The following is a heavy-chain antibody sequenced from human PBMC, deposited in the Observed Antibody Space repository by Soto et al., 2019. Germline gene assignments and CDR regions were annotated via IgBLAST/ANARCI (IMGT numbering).Heavy chain of an antibody. CDR1: GFTFSSYE. D-gene: IGHD3-22*01. CDR3: ARDTNYYDSSGYY. V-gene: IGHV3-48*03. CDR2: ISSSGSTI. Sequence: GGSLRLSCAASGFTFSSYEMNWVRQAPGKGLEWVSYISSSGSTIYYADSVKGRFTISRDKAKNSLYLQMNSLRAEDTAVYYCARDTNYYDSSGYYWGQGTLVTVSS. J-gene: IGHJ4*02.